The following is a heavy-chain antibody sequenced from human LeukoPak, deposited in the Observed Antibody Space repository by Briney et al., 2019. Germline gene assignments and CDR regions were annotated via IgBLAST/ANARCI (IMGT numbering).Heavy chain of an antibody. V-gene: IGHV3-43D*04. Sequence: AGGSLRLSCAASGFTFDDYAMHWVRQAPGKGLEWVSLISWDGGSTYYVDSVKGRFTISRDNSKNSLYLQMNRLRAADTALYYCARGDHDYWGQGTLVTVSS. CDR2: ISWDGGST. CDR3: ARGDHDY. D-gene: IGHD3-10*01. J-gene: IGHJ4*02. CDR1: GFTFDDYA.